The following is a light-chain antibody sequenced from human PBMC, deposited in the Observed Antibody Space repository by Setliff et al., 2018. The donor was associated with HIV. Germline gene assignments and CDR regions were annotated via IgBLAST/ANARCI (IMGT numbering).Light chain of an antibody. CDR3: CSYTSNNSGV. Sequence: QSALTQPASVSGSPGQSITISCTGTSSDVGSYNLVSWYQHHPGKAPKLLIYEVNKRPSGVSNRFSVSKSGNTASLTISGLQAEDEADYYCCSYTSNNSGVFGTGTKVTVL. CDR1: SSDVGSYNL. CDR2: EVN. V-gene: IGLV2-14*02. J-gene: IGLJ1*01.